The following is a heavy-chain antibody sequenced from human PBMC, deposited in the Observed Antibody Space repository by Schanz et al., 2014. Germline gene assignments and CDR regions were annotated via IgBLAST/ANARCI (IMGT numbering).Heavy chain of an antibody. V-gene: IGHV3-23*01. CDR3: ARGLIAAAGGAFDY. CDR1: GFTFSSYA. J-gene: IGHJ4*02. Sequence: EVQLLESGGGLVQPGGSLRLSCAASGFTFSSYAMSWVRQAPGKGLEWVSAISASGGTTYYADSVRGRFTMSRDNSKNTLYLQMNSLRAGDAAVYYCARGLIAAAGGAFDYWGQGTLXAVSA. CDR2: ISASGGTT. D-gene: IGHD6-13*01.